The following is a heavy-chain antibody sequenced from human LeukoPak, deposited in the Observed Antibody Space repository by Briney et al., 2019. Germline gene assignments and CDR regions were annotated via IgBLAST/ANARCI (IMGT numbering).Heavy chain of an antibody. CDR2: ISGSGGST. CDR3: AKDRGGYNPNYFDY. CDR1: GFTFSSYA. D-gene: IGHD5-24*01. Sequence: PGGTLRLSCAASGFTFSSYAMSWVRQAPGKGLEWVSGISGSGGSTYYAGSVKGRFTISRDNSKNTLYLQMNSLRAEDTAVYYCAKDRGGYNPNYFDYWGQGTLVTVSS. J-gene: IGHJ4*02. V-gene: IGHV3-23*01.